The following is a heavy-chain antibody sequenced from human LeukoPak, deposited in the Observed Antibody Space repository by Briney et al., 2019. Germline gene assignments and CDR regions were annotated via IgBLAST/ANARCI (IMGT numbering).Heavy chain of an antibody. V-gene: IGHV4-4*07. CDR1: DGFISSYY. D-gene: IGHD6-13*01. CDR3: ARSSRDFYSGSTGHYFDY. J-gene: IGHJ4*02. CDR2: IYTSGST. Sequence: SATLSLTCAVSDGFISSYYWSWIRPPAGKGLGWVGRIYTSGSTNYNPSLKSRVTMSVDTSKNQFSLKLSSVTAADTAVYYCARSSRDFYSGSTGHYFDYWGQGTLVTVSS.